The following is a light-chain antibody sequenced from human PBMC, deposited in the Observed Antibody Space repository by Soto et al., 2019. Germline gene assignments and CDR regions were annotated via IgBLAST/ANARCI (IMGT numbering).Light chain of an antibody. CDR3: QQYNNWPGT. J-gene: IGKJ1*01. CDR2: KAS. CDR1: QTISSW. Sequence: DIQMTQSPSTLSGSVGDRVTITCLASQTISSWLAWYQQKPGKAPKLLIYKASTLKSGVPSRFSGSGSGTEFTLTISSLQSEDFAVYYCQQYNNWPGTFGQGTKVDIK. V-gene: IGKV1-5*03.